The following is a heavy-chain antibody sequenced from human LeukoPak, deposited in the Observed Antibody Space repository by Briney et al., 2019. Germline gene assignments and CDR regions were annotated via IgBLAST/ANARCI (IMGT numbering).Heavy chain of an antibody. J-gene: IGHJ4*02. CDR2: VFPGDSKT. V-gene: IGHV5-51*01. CDR3: ARRDTKNYQF. CDR1: GYHFTTYW. Sequence: GDSLKISCKVSGYHFTTYWIAWVRQKPGKGLEWMGMVFPGDSKTNYSPAFLGQVTMSVDKSIGAAYLQWRSLKASDTAMYYCARRDTKNYQFWGQGTLVSVSS. D-gene: IGHD1-7*01.